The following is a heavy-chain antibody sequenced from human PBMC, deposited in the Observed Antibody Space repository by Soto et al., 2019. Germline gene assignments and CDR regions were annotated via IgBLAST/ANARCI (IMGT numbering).Heavy chain of an antibody. D-gene: IGHD3-22*01. Sequence: AASMKVSCKASGGTFHSYTINWVRKGPAGEGQWMRGNISNSERANYAHNFKGRVTISVDKSKSKSYMELSTVRAADTAVYYCARDYFDSSGYYGFDYWGQGTLVTVSS. CDR3: ARDYFDSSGYYGFDY. V-gene: IGHV1-69*06. CDR2: NISNSERA. J-gene: IGHJ4*02. CDR1: GGTFHSYT.